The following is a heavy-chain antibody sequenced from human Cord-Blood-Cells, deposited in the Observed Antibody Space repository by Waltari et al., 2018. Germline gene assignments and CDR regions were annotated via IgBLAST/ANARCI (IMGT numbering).Heavy chain of an antibody. CDR2: IWYDGSNK. CDR1: GFTFSSYG. D-gene: IGHD6-13*01. J-gene: IGHJ4*02. V-gene: IGHV3-33*01. CDR3: ARDLPLRGAAAGTPEY. Sequence: QVQLVESGGGVVQPGRSLRLSCAASGFTFSSYGMHWVRQAPGKGLEWVAVIWYDGSNKYYADSVKGRFTISRDNSKNTLYLQMNSLRAEDTAVYYCARDLPLRGAAAGTPEYWGQGTLVTVSS.